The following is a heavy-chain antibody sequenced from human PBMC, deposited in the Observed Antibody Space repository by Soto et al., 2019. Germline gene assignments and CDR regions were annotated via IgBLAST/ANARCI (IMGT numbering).Heavy chain of an antibody. CDR3: ARGSGSSGWYGY. D-gene: IGHD6-19*01. CDR1: GGTFSSYT. Sequence: QVPLVQSGAEVKKPGSSVKVSCKASGGTFSSYTISWVRQAPGQGLEWMGRIIPILGIANYAQKFQGRVTITADKSTSTAYMELSSLRSEDTAVYYCARGSGSSGWYGYWGQGTLVTVSS. CDR2: IIPILGIA. V-gene: IGHV1-69*02. J-gene: IGHJ4*02.